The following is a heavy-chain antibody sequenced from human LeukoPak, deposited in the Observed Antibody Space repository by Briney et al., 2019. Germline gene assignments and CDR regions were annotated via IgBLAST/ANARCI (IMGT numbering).Heavy chain of an antibody. D-gene: IGHD3-16*01. Sequence: ASVKLSCKASGYTFTGYYMHWVRQAPGQGLEWMGWINPNSGGTNYAQKFQGRVTMTRDTSTSTVYMELSSLRSEDTAVYYCARDLRGLGYSTEYFQHWGQGTLVTVSS. V-gene: IGHV1-2*02. CDR2: INPNSGGT. J-gene: IGHJ1*01. CDR3: ARDLRGLGYSTEYFQH. CDR1: GYTFTGYY.